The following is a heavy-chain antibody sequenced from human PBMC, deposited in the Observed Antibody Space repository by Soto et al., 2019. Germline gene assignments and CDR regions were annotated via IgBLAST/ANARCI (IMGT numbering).Heavy chain of an antibody. CDR3: ARGWDASYYYDSSGYYPPGY. CDR1: GYTFTSYG. Sequence: ASVKVSCKASGYTFTSYGISWVRQAPGQGLEWMGWISAYNGNTNYAQKLQGRVIMTTDTSTSTAYMELRSLRSDDTAVYYCARGWDASYYYDSSGYYPPGYWGQGTLVTVSS. D-gene: IGHD3-22*01. J-gene: IGHJ4*02. CDR2: ISAYNGNT. V-gene: IGHV1-18*01.